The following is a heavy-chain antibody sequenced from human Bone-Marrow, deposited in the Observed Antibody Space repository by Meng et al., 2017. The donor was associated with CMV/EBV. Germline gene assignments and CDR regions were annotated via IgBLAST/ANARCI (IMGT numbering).Heavy chain of an antibody. CDR2: ISHSGST. Sequence: GTFTGYYWSWIRPSPGKGLEWIGDISHSGSTNYNPSLKSRVTISLITSRIQFSLKLSSVTAADTGVFYCARGQPNYNFWSGYYYFDLWGQGTLVTVSS. V-gene: IGHV4-34*01. CDR1: GTFTGYY. CDR3: ARGQPNYNFWSGYYYFDL. J-gene: IGHJ4*02. D-gene: IGHD3-3*01.